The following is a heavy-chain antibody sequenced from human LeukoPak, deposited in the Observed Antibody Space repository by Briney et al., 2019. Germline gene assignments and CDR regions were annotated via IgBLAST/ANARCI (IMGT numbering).Heavy chain of an antibody. Sequence: GGTLRLSCAASGFTFSSYSMNWVRQAPGKGLEWVSSISSSSSYIYYADSVKGRFTISRDNAKNSLYLQMNSLRAEDTAVYYCARDLESFGYSYVYYWGQGTLVTVSS. V-gene: IGHV3-21*01. J-gene: IGHJ4*02. CDR3: ARDLESFGYSYVYY. CDR1: GFTFSSYS. CDR2: ISSSSSYI. D-gene: IGHD5-18*01.